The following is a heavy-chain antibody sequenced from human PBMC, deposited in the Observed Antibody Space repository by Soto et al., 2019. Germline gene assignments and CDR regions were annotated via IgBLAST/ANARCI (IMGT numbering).Heavy chain of an antibody. Sequence: KTSETLSLTCTVSGGSINDFYWSWIRQPPGKGLQWIGYIYYSGRTDYNPSLKGRVTIPVDTSKNQFSLRLRSVTAADTAVYYCARLGGVAARTFDYWGQGTLVTVSS. D-gene: IGHD6-6*01. J-gene: IGHJ4*02. CDR3: ARLGGVAARTFDY. CDR2: IYYSGRT. CDR1: GGSINDFY. V-gene: IGHV4-59*01.